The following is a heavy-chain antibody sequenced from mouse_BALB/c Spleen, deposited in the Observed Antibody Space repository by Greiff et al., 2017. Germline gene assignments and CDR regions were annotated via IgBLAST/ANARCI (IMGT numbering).Heavy chain of an antibody. CDR2: ISYSGST. D-gene: IGHD1-1*01. J-gene: IGHJ2*01. Sequence: EVMLVESGPGLVKPSQSLSLTCTVTGYSITSDYAWNWIRQFPGNKLEWMGYISYSGSTSYNPSLKSRISITRDTSKNQFFLQLNSVTTEDTATYYCASYYGSSYFDYWGQGTTLTVSS. CDR3: ASYYGSSYFDY. V-gene: IGHV3-2*02. CDR1: GYSITSDYA.